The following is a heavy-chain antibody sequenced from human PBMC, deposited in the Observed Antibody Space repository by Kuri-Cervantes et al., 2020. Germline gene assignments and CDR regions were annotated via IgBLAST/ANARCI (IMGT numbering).Heavy chain of an antibody. CDR2: ISRGGLTI. V-gene: IGHV3-48*03. Sequence: GSLRPFCAASGFTFSSYEMNWVRQAPGKGLEWVSYISRGGLTIYYADSVKGRFTISRDNAKNTLYLQMNSLRAEDTAVYYCARYCSSSTCRTFDYWGQGTLVTVSS. CDR1: GFTFSSYE. CDR3: ARYCSSSTCRTFDY. D-gene: IGHD2-2*01. J-gene: IGHJ4*02.